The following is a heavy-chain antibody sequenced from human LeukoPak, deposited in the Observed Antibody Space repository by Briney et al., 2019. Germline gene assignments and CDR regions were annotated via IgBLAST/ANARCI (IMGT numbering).Heavy chain of an antibody. V-gene: IGHV4-61*01. D-gene: IGHD6-13*01. CDR2: IYNSGST. CDR3: ARKLHRAFGIAAAGVFDY. CDR1: GGSVSSGSYY. Sequence: SETLSLTCTVSGGSVSSGSYYWSWIRQPPGKGLEWIGYIYNSGSTNCNPSLKSRVTISVETSKNQFSLKLSSVTAADTAVYYCARKLHRAFGIAAAGVFDYWGQRILVTVSS. J-gene: IGHJ4*02.